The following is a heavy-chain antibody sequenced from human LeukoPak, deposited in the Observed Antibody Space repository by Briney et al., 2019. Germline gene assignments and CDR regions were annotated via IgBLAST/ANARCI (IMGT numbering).Heavy chain of an antibody. CDR3: ARDGDAPMTDFDY. CDR2: IKTDGSIT. J-gene: IGHJ4*02. D-gene: IGHD2-21*02. Sequence: TGGSLILSCAASGFTFSSYWMCWVRQDPGKGLAWVSCIKTDGSITAYAGSVKGRFTISRDNAKNTLYLQMNSLRADDTAVYYCARDGDAPMTDFDYWGQGTLVTVSS. V-gene: IGHV3-74*01. CDR1: GFTFSSYW.